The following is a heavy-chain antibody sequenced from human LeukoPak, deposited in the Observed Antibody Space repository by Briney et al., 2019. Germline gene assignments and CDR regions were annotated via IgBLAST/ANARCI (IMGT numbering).Heavy chain of an antibody. D-gene: IGHD3-9*01. CDR2: IDSSGGYM. CDR3: ARERGEYYDILTGTFDY. J-gene: IGHJ4*02. CDR1: GFTFNTYS. Sequence: GETLRLSCEASGFTFNTYSMNWARQAPGKGLEWVSSIDSSGGYMFYADSVKGRFIISRDNAKNSLYLQMNSLRAEDTAVYYCARERGEYYDILTGTFDYWGQGTLVTVSS. V-gene: IGHV3-21*04.